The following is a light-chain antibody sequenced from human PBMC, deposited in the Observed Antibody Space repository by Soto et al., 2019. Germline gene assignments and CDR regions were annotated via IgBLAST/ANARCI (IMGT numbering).Light chain of an antibody. V-gene: IGKV3-20*01. CDR2: STS. J-gene: IGKJ2*01. Sequence: ENVLTQSPGTLSLSPGERATLSCRASQSVSSSYLAWYQQKPGQAPRLLIYSTSSRATAIPDRFSGSGSGTDVTLTISRLEPEDFAVYYCQQYGSSPYTFGQGTKLEIK. CDR1: QSVSSSY. CDR3: QQYGSSPYT.